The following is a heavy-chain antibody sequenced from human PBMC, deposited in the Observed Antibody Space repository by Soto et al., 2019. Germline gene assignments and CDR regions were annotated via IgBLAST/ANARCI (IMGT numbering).Heavy chain of an antibody. CDR3: ARGRISQSAGGWFDP. D-gene: IGHD1-1*01. CDR2: IYYSGST. CDR1: GYSISSGDYY. Sequence: KPSETLSLTCAVSGYSISSGDYYWSWIRQPPGKGLEWIGYIYYSGSTYYNPSLKSRVTISVDTSKNQFSLKLSSVTAADTAVYYCARGRISQSAGGWFDPWGQGTLVTVSS. J-gene: IGHJ5*02. V-gene: IGHV4-30-4*01.